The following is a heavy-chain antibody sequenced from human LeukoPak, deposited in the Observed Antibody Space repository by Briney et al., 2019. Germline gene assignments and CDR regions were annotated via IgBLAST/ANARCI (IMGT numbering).Heavy chain of an antibody. CDR3: ARSFIAVADLFDY. CDR2: IWYDGSNK. CDR1: GFTFSSYG. V-gene: IGHV3-33*01. Sequence: PGGSLRLSCAASGFTFSSYGMHWVRQAPGKGLEWVAVIWYDGSNKYYADSVKGRFTISRDNSKNTLYLQMNSLRAEDTAVYYCARSFIAVADLFDYWGQGTLVTVSS. D-gene: IGHD6-19*01. J-gene: IGHJ4*02.